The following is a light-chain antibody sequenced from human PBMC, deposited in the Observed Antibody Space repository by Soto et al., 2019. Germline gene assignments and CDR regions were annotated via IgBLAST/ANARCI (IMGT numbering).Light chain of an antibody. CDR2: DAS. V-gene: IGKV1-13*02. CDR3: QQFHSFAIA. Sequence: ALQLTQTPSSLSASVGDRVSMTCRASQVIRSALAWYQQKPGNPPELLIYDASTLEVGVPSRFSGSGSGTHFTLTISNVQPEDFATYYCQQFHSFAIAFGLGTRLEIK. CDR1: QVIRSA. J-gene: IGKJ5*01.